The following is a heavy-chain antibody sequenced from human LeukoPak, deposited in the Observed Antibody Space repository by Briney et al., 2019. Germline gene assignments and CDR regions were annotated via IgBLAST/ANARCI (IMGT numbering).Heavy chain of an antibody. D-gene: IGHD6-25*01. Sequence: GESLKISCKTSGYSFSNYWIAWVRRMPGKGLEWMGIIYGDGSDTRYSPSFEGQVTMSVDKAITTVYLQWSSLKASDSSIYFCARLSGSGGFDYWAQGTPVTVSS. CDR3: ARLSGSGGFDY. CDR1: GYSFSNYW. J-gene: IGHJ4*02. CDR2: IYGDGSDT. V-gene: IGHV5-51*01.